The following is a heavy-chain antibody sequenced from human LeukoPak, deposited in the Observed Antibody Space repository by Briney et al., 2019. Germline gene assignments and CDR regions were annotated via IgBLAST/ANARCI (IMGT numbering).Heavy chain of an antibody. V-gene: IGHV1-3*01. D-gene: IGHD6-13*01. CDR1: GYTFTSYA. Sequence: ASVKVSCKASGYTFTSYAMHWVRQAPGRRLEWMGWINAGNGNTKYSQKFQGRVTITRDTSASTAYMELSSLRSEDTAVYYCARDLPGYSSSWYTENWFDPWGQGTLVTVSS. J-gene: IGHJ5*02. CDR2: INAGNGNT. CDR3: ARDLPGYSSSWYTENWFDP.